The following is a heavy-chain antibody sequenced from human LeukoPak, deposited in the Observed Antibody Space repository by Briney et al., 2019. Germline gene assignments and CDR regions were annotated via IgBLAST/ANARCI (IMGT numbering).Heavy chain of an antibody. Sequence: SETLSLTCTVSGGSISSYYWSWIRQPPGKGLEWIGYIYYSGSTNYNPSLKSRVTISVDTSKNQFSLKLSSVTAADTAVYYCARATFYSEYYFDYWGQGTLVTVSS. D-gene: IGHD3-9*01. V-gene: IGHV4-59*08. CDR1: GGSISSYY. J-gene: IGHJ4*02. CDR2: IYYSGST. CDR3: ARATFYSEYYFDY.